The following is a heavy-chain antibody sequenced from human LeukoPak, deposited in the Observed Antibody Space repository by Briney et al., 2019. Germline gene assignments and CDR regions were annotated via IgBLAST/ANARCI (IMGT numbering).Heavy chain of an antibody. Sequence: GGSLTLSCAASGFTVSSNYMSWLRQAPGKGLEGVSVIYSGGSTYYPDSVKGRFTISRDNSKNTLYLQMNSLRAEDTAVYYCARDNILSYWGQGTLVTVSS. V-gene: IGHV3-53*01. CDR2: IYSGGST. CDR3: ARDNILSY. CDR1: GFTVSSNY. J-gene: IGHJ4*02.